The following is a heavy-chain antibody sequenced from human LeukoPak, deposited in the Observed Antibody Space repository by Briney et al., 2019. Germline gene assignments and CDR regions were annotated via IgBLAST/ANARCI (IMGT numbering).Heavy chain of an antibody. D-gene: IGHD1-26*01. CDR1: GGTFSSYA. V-gene: IGHV1-69*05. J-gene: IGHJ4*02. CDR2: IIPIFGTA. CDR3: AGRGADPFDY. Sequence: SVKVSCKAAGGTFSSYAISWVRQAPGQGLEWMGGIIPIFGTANYAQKFQGRVTITTDESTSTAYMELSSLRSEDTAVYYCAGRGADPFDYWGQGTLVTVSS.